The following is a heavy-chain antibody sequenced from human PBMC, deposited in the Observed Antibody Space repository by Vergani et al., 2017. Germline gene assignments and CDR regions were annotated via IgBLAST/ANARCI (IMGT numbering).Heavy chain of an antibody. CDR3: VYRKTECGTTXCFYPFYYYYYFDY. Sequence: QITLKESGPTLVKPTQTLTLTCTFSGFSLNTRGVSVAWIRQPPGKALDWLALIYWNDDQHYSPSLNNRVTITKDTSKNQVVLTMTNMDYVDTGTYYCVYRKTECGTTXCFYPFYYYYYFDYWGQGTLVTVSS. CDR2: IYWNDDQ. D-gene: IGHD1-7*01. CDR1: GFSLNTRGVS. J-gene: IGHJ4*02. V-gene: IGHV2-5*04.